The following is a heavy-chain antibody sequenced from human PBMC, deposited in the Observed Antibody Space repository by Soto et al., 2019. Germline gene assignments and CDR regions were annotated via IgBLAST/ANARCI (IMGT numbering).Heavy chain of an antibody. D-gene: IGHD2-15*01. CDR2: ISGSGGST. CDR3: AKGRGYCSGGSCYSAFLDY. V-gene: IGHV3-23*01. CDR1: GFTFSSYA. Sequence: GGSLRLSCAASGFTFSSYAMSWVRQAPGKGLEWVSSISGSGGSTYDADSVKGRFTISRDNSKNTLYLQMNSLRAEDTAVYYCAKGRGYCSGGSCYSAFLDYWGQVTLVTVSS. J-gene: IGHJ4*02.